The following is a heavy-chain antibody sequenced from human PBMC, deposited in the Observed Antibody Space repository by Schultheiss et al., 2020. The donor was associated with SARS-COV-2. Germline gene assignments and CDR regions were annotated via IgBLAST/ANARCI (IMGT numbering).Heavy chain of an antibody. D-gene: IGHD2-2*02. CDR2: ISYDGSNK. CDR1: GFTFSSYA. CDR3: ARDRSYCSSTSCYTGIDY. J-gene: IGHJ4*02. V-gene: IGHV3-30-3*01. Sequence: GGSLRLSCAASGFTFSSYAMHWVRQAPGKGLEWVAVISYDGSNKYYADSVKGRFTISRDNSKNTLYLQMNSLRAEDTAVYYCARDRSYCSSTSCYTGIDYWGQGTLVTVSS.